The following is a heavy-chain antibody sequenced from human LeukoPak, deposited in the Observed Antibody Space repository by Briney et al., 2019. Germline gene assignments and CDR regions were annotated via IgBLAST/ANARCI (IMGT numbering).Heavy chain of an antibody. CDR1: GLTFSDSA. J-gene: IGHJ3*02. Sequence: GGSLRLSCAASGLTFSDSAVHWDRQASGKGLEWVGRIRSKAFTYATTYAASVKGRFTISRDDSTNTAYLQMNSLKTEDTAVYYCTSTEGAFDIWGRGTMITVSS. V-gene: IGHV3-73*01. CDR2: IRSKAFTYAT. CDR3: TSTEGAFDI.